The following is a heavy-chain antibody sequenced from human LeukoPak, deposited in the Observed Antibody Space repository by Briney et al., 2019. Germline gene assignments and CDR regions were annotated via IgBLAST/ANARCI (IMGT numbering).Heavy chain of an antibody. D-gene: IGHD3-10*01. CDR2: IRSKANSYAT. V-gene: IGHV3-73*01. J-gene: IGHJ5*02. CDR3: AKGHYASGSYGWFDP. CDR1: GFTFSGSA. Sequence: TGGSLRLSCAASGFTFSGSAMHWVRQASGKGLEWVGRIRSKANSYATAYAASVKGRFTISRDDSKNTAYLQMNSLKTEDTAVYYCAKGHYASGSYGWFDPWGQGTLVTVSS.